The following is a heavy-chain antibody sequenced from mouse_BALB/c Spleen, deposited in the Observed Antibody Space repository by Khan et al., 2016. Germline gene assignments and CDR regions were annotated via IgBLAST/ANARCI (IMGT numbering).Heavy chain of an antibody. CDR3: ERDYGSRRGAMDY. D-gene: IGHD1-1*01. V-gene: IGHV1-20*02. CDR2: INPYNGDA. Sequence: EVQLQESGPELVKPGASVKISCKASGYSFIGYFMNWVMQSHGKSLEWIGRINPYNGDAFYNQKFKGKATLTVDKSSSTAHMELRSLASEDSAVYYCERDYGSRRGAMDYWGQGTSVTVSS. J-gene: IGHJ4*01. CDR1: GYSFIGYF.